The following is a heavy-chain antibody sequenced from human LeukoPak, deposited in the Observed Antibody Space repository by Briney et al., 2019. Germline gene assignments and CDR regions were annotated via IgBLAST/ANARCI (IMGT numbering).Heavy chain of an antibody. V-gene: IGHV4-30-2*05. CDR1: GGSISSGGYS. CDR2: IYYSGST. CDR3: ARGYTFSNYKYYFDY. D-gene: IGHD4-11*01. J-gene: IGHJ4*02. Sequence: SETLSLTCAVSGGSISSGGYSWSWIRQPPGKGLEWIGYIYYSGSTYYNPSLKSRVTLSVDTSKNQFSLKLSSVTAADTAVYYCARGYTFSNYKYYFDYWGQGTLVTVSS.